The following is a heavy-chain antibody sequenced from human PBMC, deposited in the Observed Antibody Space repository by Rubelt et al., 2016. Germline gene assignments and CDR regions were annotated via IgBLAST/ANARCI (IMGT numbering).Heavy chain of an antibody. Sequence: SGSTYYNPSLKSRVTISVDTSKNQFSLKLSSVTAADTAVYYCGWGGYYYYMDVWGKGTTVTVSS. V-gene: IGHV4-39*01. D-gene: IGHD3-16*01. CDR3: GWGGYYYYMDV. CDR2: SGST. J-gene: IGHJ6*03.